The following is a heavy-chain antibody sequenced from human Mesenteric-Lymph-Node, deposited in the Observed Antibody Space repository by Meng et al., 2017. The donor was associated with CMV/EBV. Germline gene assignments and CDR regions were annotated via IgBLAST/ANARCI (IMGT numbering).Heavy chain of an antibody. CDR2: IDWSGGDT. J-gene: IGHJ5*02. Sequence: GESLKISCAASGFKFDDYGMSWVRQAPGKGLEWVSGIDWSGGDTFYADSVKGRFTISRDNSRNSLYLQMNNLRAEDTAVYYCARLRFTDWFDPWGQGTLVTVSS. CDR1: GFKFDDYG. D-gene: IGHD4-17*01. CDR3: ARLRFTDWFDP. V-gene: IGHV3-20*04.